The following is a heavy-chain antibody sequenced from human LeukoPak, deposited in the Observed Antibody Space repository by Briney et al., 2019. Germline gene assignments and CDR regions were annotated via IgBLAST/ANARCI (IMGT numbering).Heavy chain of an antibody. CDR2: IIPILGIA. V-gene: IGHV1-69*02. J-gene: IGHJ2*01. CDR3: ARRGAYGGKTPAWYFDL. CDR1: GYTFTGYY. Sequence: SVKVSCKASGYTFTGYYMHWVRQAPGQGLEWMGRIIPILGIANYAQKFQGRVTITADKSTSTAYMELSSLRSEDTAVYYCARRGAYGGKTPAWYFDLWGRGTLVTVSS. D-gene: IGHD4-23*01.